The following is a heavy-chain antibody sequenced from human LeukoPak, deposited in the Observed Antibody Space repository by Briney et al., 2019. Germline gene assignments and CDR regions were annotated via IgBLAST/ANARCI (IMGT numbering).Heavy chain of an antibody. CDR1: GFTFRSHG. CDR3: AKGPPTYYYGSGSYLSPLYFDY. CDR2: ISWNSGSI. V-gene: IGHV3-9*01. J-gene: IGHJ4*02. Sequence: GGTLRLSCVASGFTFRSHGMNWVRQAPGKGLEWVSGISWNSGSIGYADSVKGRFTISRDNAKNSLYLQMNSLRAEDTALYYCAKGPPTYYYGSGSYLSPLYFDYWGQGTLVTVSS. D-gene: IGHD3-10*01.